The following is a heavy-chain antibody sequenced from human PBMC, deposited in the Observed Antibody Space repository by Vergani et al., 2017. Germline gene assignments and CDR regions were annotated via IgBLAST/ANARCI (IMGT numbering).Heavy chain of an antibody. D-gene: IGHD4-17*01. V-gene: IGHV3-21*01. J-gene: IGHJ4*02. Sequence: EVQLLESGGGLVQPGGSLRLSCAASGFTFSSYSMNWVRQAPGKGLEWVSSISSSSSYIYYADSVKGRFTISRDNAKNSLYLQMNSLRAEDTAVYYCARDRRGDYGFDYWGQGTLVTVSS. CDR1: GFTFSSYS. CDR3: ARDRRGDYGFDY. CDR2: ISSSSSYI.